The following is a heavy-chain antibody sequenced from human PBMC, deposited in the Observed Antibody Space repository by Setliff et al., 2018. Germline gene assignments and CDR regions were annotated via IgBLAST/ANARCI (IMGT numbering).Heavy chain of an antibody. CDR3: ARDLGARYCSGGSCSHYYYYYYMDV. V-gene: IGHV3-53*01. Sequence: GGSLRLSCAASGFTFSTYRMHWVRQAPGKGLEWVSLIDSGGRTYYADSVKGRFTISRDNSKNTLYLQMNSLRAEDTAVYYCARDLGARYCSGGSCSHYYYYYYMDVWGKGTTVTVSS. J-gene: IGHJ6*03. CDR2: IDSGGRT. CDR1: GFTFSTYR. D-gene: IGHD2-15*01.